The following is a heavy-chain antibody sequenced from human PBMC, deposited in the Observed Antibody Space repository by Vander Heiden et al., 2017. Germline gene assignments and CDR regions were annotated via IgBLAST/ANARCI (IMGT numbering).Heavy chain of an antibody. J-gene: IGHJ5*02. V-gene: IGHV3-23*01. CDR2: ISGSDGGT. CDR1: GVTFANYA. D-gene: IGHD3-22*01. CDR3: TKNDSASHNWFDP. Sequence: EVQLLESGGRLVQPGGSLRLPCGVSGVTFANYAMGWVRQAPGKGLEWVSSISGSDGGTYYAGSVRGRFTISRDNSKNTLYLQMNSLRAEDTAVYYCTKNDSASHNWFDPWGLGTLVTVSS.